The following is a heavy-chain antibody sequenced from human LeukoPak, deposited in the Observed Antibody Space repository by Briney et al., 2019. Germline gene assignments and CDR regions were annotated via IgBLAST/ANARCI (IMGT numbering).Heavy chain of an antibody. CDR2: IYYSGST. CDR1: GFTFSSYSMN. J-gene: IGHJ6*03. CDR3: ARGKNEYSSSWYVPDYYYYMDV. Sequence: PGGSLRLSCAASGFTFSSYSMNWVRQAPGKGLEWIGSIYYSGSTYYNPSLKSRVTISVDTSKNQFSLKLSSVTAADTAVYYCARGKNEYSSSWYVPDYYYYMDVWGKGTTVTISS. D-gene: IGHD6-13*01. V-gene: IGHV4-59*05.